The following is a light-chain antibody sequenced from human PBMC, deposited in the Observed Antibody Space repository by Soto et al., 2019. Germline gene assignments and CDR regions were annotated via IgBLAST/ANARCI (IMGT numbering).Light chain of an antibody. J-gene: IGKJ1*01. CDR2: ATS. V-gene: IGKV1-39*01. CDR3: QQYNSYSPT. CDR1: QSIASY. Sequence: DLQMTQSPSSLSASVGDRVTITCRASQSIASYLNWYQQKPGKAPRLLIFATSNLQSGVPSRFSGSGSGTHFTLSISSLQPEDSATYYCQQYNSYSPTFGQGTKVEVK.